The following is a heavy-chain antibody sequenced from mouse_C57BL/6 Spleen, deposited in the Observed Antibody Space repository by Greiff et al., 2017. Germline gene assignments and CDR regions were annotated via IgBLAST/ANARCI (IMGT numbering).Heavy chain of an antibody. CDR1: GFNIKDYY. V-gene: IGHV14-2*01. J-gene: IGHJ4*01. Sequence: VQLLQSGAELVKPGASVKLSCTASGFNIKDYYMHWVKQRTEQGLEWIGRIDPEDGENKYAPKFQGNATITADTSSNAAYLQLSSMTPEDTAVYYNASSGHNTYAMDYWGQGTSVTVSS. CDR3: ASSGHNTYAMDY. CDR2: IDPEDGEN. D-gene: IGHD3-2*02.